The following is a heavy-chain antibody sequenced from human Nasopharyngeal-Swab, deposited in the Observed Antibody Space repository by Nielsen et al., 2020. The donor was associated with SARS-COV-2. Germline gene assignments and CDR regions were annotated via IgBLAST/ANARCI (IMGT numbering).Heavy chain of an antibody. CDR2: IYYSGST. J-gene: IGHJ4*02. CDR1: GGSISSYY. V-gene: IGHV4-59*01. CDR3: ARDPYYDSSGPRFDY. D-gene: IGHD3-22*01. Sequence: SETLSLTCTVSGGSISSYYWSWIRQPPGKGLEWIGYIYYSGSTNYNPSLKSRVTISVDTSKNQFSLKLSSVTAADTAVYYCARDPYYDSSGPRFDYWGQGTLVTVSS.